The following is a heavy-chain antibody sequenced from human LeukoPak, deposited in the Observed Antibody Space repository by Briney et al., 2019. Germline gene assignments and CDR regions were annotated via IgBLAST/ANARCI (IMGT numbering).Heavy chain of an antibody. J-gene: IGHJ4*02. V-gene: IGHV3-21*01. CDR1: GFTFNGYS. Sequence: AGGSLRLSCTASGFTFNGYSMNWVRQAPGKGLEWVSSISTSSSYIYYADSVKGRFTISRNNPKNSLYLQMNSLRAEDTAVYYCARNRGDPSYFDYWGQGTLVTVSS. D-gene: IGHD4-17*01. CDR2: ISTSSSYI. CDR3: ARNRGDPSYFDY.